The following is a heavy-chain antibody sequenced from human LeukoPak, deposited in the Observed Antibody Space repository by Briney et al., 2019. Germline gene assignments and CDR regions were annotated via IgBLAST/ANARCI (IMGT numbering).Heavy chain of an antibody. V-gene: IGHV3-21*01. J-gene: IGHJ4*02. CDR1: GFTFSSYS. CDR2: ISSSSSYI. Sequence: GGSLRLSCAASGFTFSSYSMNWVRQAPGKGLEWVSSISSSSSYIYYADSVKGRFTISRDNAKNSLYLQMNSLRAEDTAVYYCARLVGATGIDDYWGQGTLVTVSS. CDR3: ARLVGATGIDDY. D-gene: IGHD1-26*01.